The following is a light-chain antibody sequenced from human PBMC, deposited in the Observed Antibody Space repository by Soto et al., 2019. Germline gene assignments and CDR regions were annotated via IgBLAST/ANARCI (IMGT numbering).Light chain of an antibody. CDR2: EVS. CDR1: SSDVGGYNY. J-gene: IGLJ1*01. CDR3: SSYTSSNTYV. Sequence: QSALTQPASVSGSPGQSITISCTGTSSDVGGYNYVSWYQQHPGKAPKLIIYEVSNRHSGVSNRFSGSKSDNTASLTISGLQAEDEADYYCSSYTSSNTYVFGTGTKVTVL. V-gene: IGLV2-14*01.